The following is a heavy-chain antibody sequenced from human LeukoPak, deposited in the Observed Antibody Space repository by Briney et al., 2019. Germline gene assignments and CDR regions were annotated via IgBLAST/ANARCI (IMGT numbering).Heavy chain of an antibody. D-gene: IGHD3-10*01. CDR3: ARAKPYYYGSGSSPATYFDY. J-gene: IGHJ4*02. CDR1: GYTFTSYG. Sequence: GASVKVSCKASGYTFTSYGISWVRQAPGQGLEWMGWISAYNGNTNYAQKLQGRVTMTTDTSTSTAYMELRSLKSDDTAVYYCARAKPYYYGSGSSPATYFDYWGQGTLVTVSS. V-gene: IGHV1-18*01. CDR2: ISAYNGNT.